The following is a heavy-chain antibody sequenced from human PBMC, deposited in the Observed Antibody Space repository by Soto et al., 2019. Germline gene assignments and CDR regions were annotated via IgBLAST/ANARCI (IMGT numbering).Heavy chain of an antibody. CDR3: ARLYSSSSSLFDY. V-gene: IGHV4-39*01. Sequence: SETLSLTCTVSGGSISSSRYYWGWIRQSPGKGLEWIGNIFYSGITYYNPSLESRVTIFVDTSKNQFSLKLGSVTAADTAVYYCARLYSSSSSLFDYWGQGNLVTVSS. CDR1: GGSISSSRYY. CDR2: IFYSGIT. J-gene: IGHJ4*02. D-gene: IGHD6-6*01.